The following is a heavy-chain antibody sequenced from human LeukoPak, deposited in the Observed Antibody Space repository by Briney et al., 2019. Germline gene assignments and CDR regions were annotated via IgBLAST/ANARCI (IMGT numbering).Heavy chain of an antibody. CDR2: INHSGCT. Sequence: KPSETLSLTCAVYGGSFSGYYWSWIRQPPGKGLEWIGEINHSGCTNYNPSLKSRVTISVDTSKNQFSLKLSSVTAADTAVYYCARGREELVVPAYYFDYWGQGTLVTVSS. CDR1: GGSFSGYY. CDR3: ARGREELVVPAYYFDY. V-gene: IGHV4-34*01. D-gene: IGHD2-2*01. J-gene: IGHJ4*02.